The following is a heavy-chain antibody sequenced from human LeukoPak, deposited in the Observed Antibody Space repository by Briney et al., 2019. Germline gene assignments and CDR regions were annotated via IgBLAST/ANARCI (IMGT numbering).Heavy chain of an antibody. CDR2: IYHSGST. V-gene: IGHV4-38-2*02. CDR3: AREDASGSYPNRFDP. CDR1: GYSVSSGYY. Sequence: PSETLSLTCTVSGYSVSSGYYWGWIRQPPGKGLEWVGSIYHSGSTYYNPPLKSRVTISVDTSKNQFSLKLYSVTAADTAVYYCAREDASGSYPNRFDPWGQGTLVTVSS. J-gene: IGHJ5*02. D-gene: IGHD3-10*01.